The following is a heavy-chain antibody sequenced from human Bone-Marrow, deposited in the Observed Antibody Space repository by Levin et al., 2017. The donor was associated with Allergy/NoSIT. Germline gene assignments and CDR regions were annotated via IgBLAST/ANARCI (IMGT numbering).Heavy chain of an antibody. V-gene: IGHV3-7*01. J-gene: IGHJ6*02. Sequence: GGSLRLSCAASGFTFSSYWMSWVRQAPGKGLEWVANIKQDGSEKYYVDSVKGRFTISRDNAKNSLYLQMNSLRAEDTAVYYCARDVIVATIVLYYYGMDVWGQGTTVTVSS. CDR2: IKQDGSEK. CDR3: ARDVIVATIVLYYYGMDV. CDR1: GFTFSSYW. D-gene: IGHD5-12*01.